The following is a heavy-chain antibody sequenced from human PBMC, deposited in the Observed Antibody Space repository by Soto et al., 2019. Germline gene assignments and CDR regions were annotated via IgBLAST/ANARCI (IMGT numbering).Heavy chain of an antibody. CDR3: ARDCTGGSCFCIY. CDR1: GYTLTNYA. D-gene: IGHD2-15*01. Sequence: ASVKVSCKASGYTLTNYAISWVRQAPGQGPEWMGWINTYNGNSNYAQKFQGRVTMTTDTSTNTAYMELRSLTSDETAVYYCARDCTGGSCFCIYWGQGTLVTVSS. V-gene: IGHV1-18*01. CDR2: INTYNGNS. J-gene: IGHJ4*02.